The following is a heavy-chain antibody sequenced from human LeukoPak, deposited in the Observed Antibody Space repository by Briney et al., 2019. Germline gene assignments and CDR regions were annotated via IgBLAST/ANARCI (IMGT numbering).Heavy chain of an antibody. Sequence: PSETLSLTCTVSGGSISSYYWSWIRQPPGKGLEWIGYIYYSGSTNYNPSLKSRVTTSVDTSKNQFSLKLSSVTAADTAVYYCAGSREYGSGSYEGVLNWFDPWGQGTLVTVSS. V-gene: IGHV4-59*01. J-gene: IGHJ5*02. CDR2: IYYSGST. CDR3: AGSREYGSGSYEGVLNWFDP. CDR1: GGSISSYY. D-gene: IGHD3-10*01.